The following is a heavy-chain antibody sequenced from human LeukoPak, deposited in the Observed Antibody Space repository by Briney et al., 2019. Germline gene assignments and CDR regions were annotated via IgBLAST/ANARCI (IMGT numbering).Heavy chain of an antibody. D-gene: IGHD2-2*01. Sequence: SETLSLTCTVSGGSISSYYWSWIRQPAGKGLEWIGRIYTSGSTNYNPSLKSRVTMSVDTSKNQFSLKLSSVTAADTAVYYCARDGEVPANNYYYGMDVWGQGTTVTVSS. V-gene: IGHV4-4*07. CDR3: ARDGEVPANNYYYGMDV. CDR1: GGSISSYY. J-gene: IGHJ6*02. CDR2: IYTSGST.